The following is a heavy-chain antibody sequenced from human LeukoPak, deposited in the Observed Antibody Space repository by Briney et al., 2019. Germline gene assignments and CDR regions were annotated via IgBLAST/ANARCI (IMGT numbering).Heavy chain of an antibody. D-gene: IGHD6-13*01. CDR2: ISYDGSNK. J-gene: IGHJ3*02. Sequence: GGSLRLSCAASGFTFSSYGMHWVRQAPGKGLEWVAVISYDGSNKYYADSVKGRFTISRDNSKNTLYLQMNSLRAEDTAVYYCAPGIAAAGNAFDIWGQGTMVTVSS. V-gene: IGHV3-30*03. CDR1: GFTFSSYG. CDR3: APGIAAAGNAFDI.